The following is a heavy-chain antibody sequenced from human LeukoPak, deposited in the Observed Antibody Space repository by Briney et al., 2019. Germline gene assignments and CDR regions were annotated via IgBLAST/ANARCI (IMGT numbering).Heavy chain of an antibody. CDR3: AREGQLAD. V-gene: IGHV4-34*01. D-gene: IGHD6-6*01. Sequence: SETLSLTCAVYGGSFSGYYWSWIRQPPGKGLEWIGSIYYSGSAYYNPSLKSRVTISVDTSKNQFSLKLSSVTAADTAVYYCAREGQLADWGQGTLVTVSS. CDR1: GGSFSGYY. J-gene: IGHJ4*02. CDR2: IYYSGSA.